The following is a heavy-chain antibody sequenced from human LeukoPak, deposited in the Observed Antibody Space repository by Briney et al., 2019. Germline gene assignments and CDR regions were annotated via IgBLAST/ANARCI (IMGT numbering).Heavy chain of an antibody. CDR3: AIEGKGLYGFDY. D-gene: IGHD2/OR15-2a*01. V-gene: IGHV3-7*01. Sequence: GGSQRLSCGASGFTYSNCWKLGVRRARGKGLEWVANIKQDVSEKNYVDSVKGRFPISRDNAKNSLYLQMNSLRAEDTAVYYCAIEGKGLYGFDYWGQGTLVTVSS. CDR1: GFTYSNCW. J-gene: IGHJ4*02. CDR2: IKQDVSEK.